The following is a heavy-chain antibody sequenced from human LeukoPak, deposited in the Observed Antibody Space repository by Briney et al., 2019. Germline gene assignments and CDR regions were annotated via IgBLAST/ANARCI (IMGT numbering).Heavy chain of an antibody. Sequence: ASVRVSCKASGYTFTGYYMHWVRHAPGQGLEWMGWINPNSGGTNYAQKFQGRVTMTRDTSISTAYMELSRLRSDDTAVYYCAREERDILTGYRGDWFDPWGQGTLVTVSS. D-gene: IGHD3-9*01. CDR3: AREERDILTGYRGDWFDP. J-gene: IGHJ5*02. CDR2: INPNSGGT. V-gene: IGHV1-2*02. CDR1: GYTFTGYY.